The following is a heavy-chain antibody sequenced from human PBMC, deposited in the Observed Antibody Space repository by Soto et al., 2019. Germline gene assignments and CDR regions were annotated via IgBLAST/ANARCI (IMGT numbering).Heavy chain of an antibody. CDR1: GGSISSSSYY. J-gene: IGHJ4*02. CDR3: ATQTANFYGSGSYYLPFDY. D-gene: IGHD3-10*01. CDR2: IYYSGST. V-gene: IGHV4-39*06. Sequence: PSETLSLTCTVSGGSISSSSYYWGWIRQPPGKGLEWIGSIYYSGSTNYNPSLKSRVTISVDTSKNQFPLRLSSVTAADTAVYYCATQTANFYGSGSYYLPFDYWGQGTLVTVPQ.